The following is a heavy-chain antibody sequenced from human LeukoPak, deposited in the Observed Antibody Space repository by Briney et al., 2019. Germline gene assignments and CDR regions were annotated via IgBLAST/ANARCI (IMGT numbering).Heavy chain of an antibody. CDR1: GFTFSSYW. Sequence: GSLRLSCAASGFTFSSYWMSWVRQAPGKGLEWVANIKQDGSEKYYVDSVKGRFTISRDNAKNSLYLQMNSLRAEDTAVYYCAGGPHFEDAFDIWGQGTMVTVSS. J-gene: IGHJ3*02. CDR2: IKQDGSEK. CDR3: AGGPHFEDAFDI. V-gene: IGHV3-7*01.